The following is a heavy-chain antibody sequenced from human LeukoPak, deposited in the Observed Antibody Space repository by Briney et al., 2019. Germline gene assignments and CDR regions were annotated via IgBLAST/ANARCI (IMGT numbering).Heavy chain of an antibody. V-gene: IGHV3-21*01. CDR3: ARQGGPYDSSGYYYFDY. Sequence: GGSLRLSCAASGFTFSSYSMNWVRQAPGKGLEWVSSISSSSSYIYYADSVKGRFTISRDNAKNSLYLQMNSLRAEDTAVYYCARQGGPYDSSGYYYFDYWGQGTLATVSS. CDR2: ISSSSSYI. J-gene: IGHJ4*02. CDR1: GFTFSSYS. D-gene: IGHD3-22*01.